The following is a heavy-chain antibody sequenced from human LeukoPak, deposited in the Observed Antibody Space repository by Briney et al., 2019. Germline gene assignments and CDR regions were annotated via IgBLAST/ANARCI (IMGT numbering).Heavy chain of an antibody. CDR1: GGTFSSYA. D-gene: IGHD3-22*01. CDR3: ASRGYYDSSGSYYMDV. Sequence: ASVKVSCKASGGTFSSYAISWVRQAPGQGLEWMGRIIPILGIANYAQKFQGRVTITTDESTSTAYMELSSLRSEDTAVYYCASRGYYDSSGSYYMDVWGKGATVTVSS. CDR2: IIPILGIA. J-gene: IGHJ6*03. V-gene: IGHV1-69*04.